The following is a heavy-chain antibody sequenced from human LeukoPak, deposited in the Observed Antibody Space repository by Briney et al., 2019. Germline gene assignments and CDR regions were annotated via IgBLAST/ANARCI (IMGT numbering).Heavy chain of an antibody. CDR2: ISGSGGST. J-gene: IGHJ6*04. V-gene: IGHV3-23*01. CDR1: EFSVGSNY. D-gene: IGHD3-10*02. Sequence: GGSLRLSCAASEFSVGSNYMTWVRQAPGKGLEWVSAISGSGGSTYYADSVKGRFTISRDNSKNTLYLQMNSLRAEDTAVYYCAELGITMIGGVWGKGTTVTISS. CDR3: AELGITMIGGV.